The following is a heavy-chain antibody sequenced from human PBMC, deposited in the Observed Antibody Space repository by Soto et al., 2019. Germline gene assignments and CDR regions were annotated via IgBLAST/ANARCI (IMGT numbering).Heavy chain of an antibody. D-gene: IGHD3-10*01. V-gene: IGHV4-39*02. Sequence: SETLSLTCTVSGGSISSSSYYWGWIRQPPGKGLEWIGSIYYSGSTYYNPSLKSRVTISVDTSKNQFSLKLSSVTAADTAVYYCARDAPMVRGVIRSYYYMEVWGKGTTVTVSS. J-gene: IGHJ6*03. CDR1: GGSISSSSYY. CDR2: IYYSGST. CDR3: ARDAPMVRGVIRSYYYMEV.